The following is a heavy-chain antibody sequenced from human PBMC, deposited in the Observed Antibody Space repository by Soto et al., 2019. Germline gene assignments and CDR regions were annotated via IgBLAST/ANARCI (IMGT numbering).Heavy chain of an antibody. CDR2: IIPIFGTA. CDR1: GGTFSSYA. Sequence: SVKVSCKASGGTFSSYAISWVLQAPGQGLEWMGGIIPIFGTANYAQKFQGRVTITADDSTSTAYMELSSLRSEDTAVYYCARVYYGSGSYSIFVRYGMDVWGQGTTVTVSS. V-gene: IGHV1-69*13. CDR3: ARVYYGSGSYSIFVRYGMDV. J-gene: IGHJ6*02. D-gene: IGHD3-10*01.